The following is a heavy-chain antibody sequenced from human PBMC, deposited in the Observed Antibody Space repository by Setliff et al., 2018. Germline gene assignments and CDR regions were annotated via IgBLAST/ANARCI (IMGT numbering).Heavy chain of an antibody. J-gene: IGHJ3*02. CDR1: GFILTTYY. V-gene: IGHV1-46*01. CDR3: ARDVFPYHYEGAFDI. CDR2: INPTGGRT. Sequence: ASVKVSCKASGFILTTYYIHWIRQAPGQGLEWMGRINPTGGRTTYSQKFQGRVTLTRDTSTSTVYMELSSLRSEDTAVYYCARDVFPYHYEGAFDIWGQGTMVTVSS. D-gene: IGHD3-22*01.